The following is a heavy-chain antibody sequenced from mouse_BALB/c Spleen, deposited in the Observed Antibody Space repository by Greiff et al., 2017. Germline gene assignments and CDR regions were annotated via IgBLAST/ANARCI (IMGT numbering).Heavy chain of an antibody. J-gene: IGHJ2*01. V-gene: IGHV5-12-2*01. CDR2: ISNGGGST. CDR1: GFTFSSYT. CDR3: ARHSLTGTGYFDY. Sequence: EVKLMESGGGLVQPGGSLKLSCAASGFTFSSYTMSWVRQTPEKRLEWVAYISNGGGSTYYPDTVKGRFTISRDNAKNTLYLQMSSLKSEDTAMYYCARHSLTGTGYFDYWGQGTTLTVSS. D-gene: IGHD4-1*01.